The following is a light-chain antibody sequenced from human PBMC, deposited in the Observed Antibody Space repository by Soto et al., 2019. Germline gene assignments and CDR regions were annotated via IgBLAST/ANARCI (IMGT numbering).Light chain of an antibody. CDR3: QQLNSYPIT. V-gene: IGKV1-9*01. J-gene: IGKJ5*01. CDR2: AAS. CDR1: QGISSY. Sequence: DIQLTQSPSLLSVSVGDRVTITCRDSQGISSYLAWYQQKPGKAPKLLIYAASTLQSGVPSRFSGSGSGTEFTLTISSLQPEDFATYYCQQLNSYPITFGQGTRLEIK.